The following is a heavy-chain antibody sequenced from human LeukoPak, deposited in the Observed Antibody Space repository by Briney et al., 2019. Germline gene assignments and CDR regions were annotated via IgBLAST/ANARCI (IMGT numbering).Heavy chain of an antibody. CDR2: ISGSGGST. D-gene: IGHD5-18*01. Sequence: GGSLRLSCAASGFTFSSYAMSWVRQAPGKGLEWVAAISGSGGSTYYADSVKGRFTISRDNSKNTLYLQMNSLRAEDTAVYHCASPSGYSYGPTDYWGQGTLVTVSS. CDR1: GFTFSSYA. V-gene: IGHV3-23*01. J-gene: IGHJ4*02. CDR3: ASPSGYSYGPTDY.